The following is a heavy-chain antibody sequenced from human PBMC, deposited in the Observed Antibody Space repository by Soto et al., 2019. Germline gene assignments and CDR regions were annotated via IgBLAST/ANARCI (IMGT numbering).Heavy chain of an antibody. CDR2: ISYDGSNK. CDR3: AREGVGLLYGAFDI. CDR1: GFTFSSYA. D-gene: IGHD2-2*02. J-gene: IGHJ3*02. Sequence: QVQLVESGGGVVQPGRSLRLSCAASGFTFSSYAMHWVRQAPGKGLEWVAVISYDGSNKYYADSVKGRFTISRDNSKNTLYLQMNSLRAEDTAVYYCAREGVGLLYGAFDIWGQGTMVTVSS. V-gene: IGHV3-30-3*01.